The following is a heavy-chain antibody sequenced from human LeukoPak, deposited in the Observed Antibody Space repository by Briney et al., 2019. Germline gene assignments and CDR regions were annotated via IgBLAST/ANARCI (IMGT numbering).Heavy chain of an antibody. Sequence: GGSLRLSCAASGFTFSSYAMSWVRQAPGKGLEWVSVIGGSGGSTFYADSVKSRFTISRDNSKNTLYLQMNSLRAEDTAVYYCVKGLSGSSGWYYFDYWGQGTLVTVSS. V-gene: IGHV3-23*01. CDR2: IGGSGGST. CDR1: GFTFSSYA. J-gene: IGHJ4*02. D-gene: IGHD6-19*01. CDR3: VKGLSGSSGWYYFDY.